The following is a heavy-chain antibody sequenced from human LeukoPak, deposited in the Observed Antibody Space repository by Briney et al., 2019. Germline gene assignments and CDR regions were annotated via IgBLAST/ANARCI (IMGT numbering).Heavy chain of an antibody. J-gene: IGHJ3*02. D-gene: IGHD2-2*01. Sequence: GASVKVSCKASGGTFSSYAISWVRQAPGQGLEWMGGIIPIFGTANYAQKFQGRVTITADESTSTAYMELSSLRSEDTAVYYCARDRGNGIVVPAAPDAFDIWGQGTMVTVSS. CDR1: GGTFSSYA. V-gene: IGHV1-69*13. CDR2: IIPIFGTA. CDR3: ARDRGNGIVVPAAPDAFDI.